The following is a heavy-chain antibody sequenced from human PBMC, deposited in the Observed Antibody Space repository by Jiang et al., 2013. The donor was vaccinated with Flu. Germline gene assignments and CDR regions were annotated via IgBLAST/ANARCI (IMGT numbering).Heavy chain of an antibody. CDR3: ARDRGYYYDSSGYFDY. J-gene: IGHJ4*02. V-gene: IGHV4-59*01. D-gene: IGHD3-22*01. CDR2: SITVGST. Sequence: GSGLVKPSETLSLTCTVSGGSISSYYWSWIWQPPGEGDWSGLGISITVGSTNHNPSLKSRVTISVDTSKNQFSLKLSSVTAADTAVYYCARDRGYYYDSSGYFDYWGQGTL. CDR1: GGSISSYY.